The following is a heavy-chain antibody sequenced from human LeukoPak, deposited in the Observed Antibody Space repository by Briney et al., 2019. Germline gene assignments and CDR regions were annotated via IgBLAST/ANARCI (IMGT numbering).Heavy chain of an antibody. CDR1: GFTFSSYA. Sequence: GGTLRLSCAASGFTFSSYAMSWVRQAPGKGLEWVSAISGSGGSTYYADSVKGRFTISRDNSKNTLYLQMNSLRAEDTAVYYCAKEPDSSGYYYNDYWGQGTLVTVSS. CDR2: ISGSGGST. J-gene: IGHJ4*02. CDR3: AKEPDSSGYYYNDY. V-gene: IGHV3-23*01. D-gene: IGHD3-22*01.